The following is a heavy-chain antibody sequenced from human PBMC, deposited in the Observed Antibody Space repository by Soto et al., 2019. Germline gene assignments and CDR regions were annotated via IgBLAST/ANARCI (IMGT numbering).Heavy chain of an antibody. D-gene: IGHD3-22*01. CDR1: GFTFSSYG. J-gene: IGHJ3*02. Sequence: QVQLVESGGGVVQPGRSLRLSCAASGFTFSSYGMHWVRQAPGKGLEWVAVIWYDGSNKYYADSVKGRFTISRDNSKNTLYLQMNSMRAEDTAVYYCARDYDSSGYYAQDDAFDILGQGTMVTGSS. CDR3: ARDYDSSGYYAQDDAFDI. CDR2: IWYDGSNK. V-gene: IGHV3-33*01.